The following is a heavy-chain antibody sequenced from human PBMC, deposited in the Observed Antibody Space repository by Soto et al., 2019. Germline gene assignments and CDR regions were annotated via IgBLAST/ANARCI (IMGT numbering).Heavy chain of an antibody. CDR1: GYTFTRYD. D-gene: IGHD6-19*01. CDR3: AKVHSSGWYVTYYYYGRDV. V-gene: IGHV1-8*01. J-gene: IGHJ6*02. CDR2: MNPNSGNT. Sequence: QVQLVQSGAEVRKPGASVKVSCKASGYTFTRYDINWVRQATGQGLEWMGWMNPNSGNTGYAQKFQGRVTMSRSTPISTAYMELSSVRSENAAVYYCAKVHSSGWYVTYYYYGRDVWGQGTTVTVSS.